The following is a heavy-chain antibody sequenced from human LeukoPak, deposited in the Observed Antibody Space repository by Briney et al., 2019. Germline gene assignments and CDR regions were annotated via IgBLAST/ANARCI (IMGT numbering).Heavy chain of an antibody. CDR1: GFSFSSYA. Sequence: PGGSLKLSCAASGFSFSSYAMSWVRQAPGKGLEWVSAISGSGGSTYYADSVKGRFTISRDNSKNTLYLQMNSLRAEDTAVYYCAKWRYYDSSGYYAFSPLDYWGQGTLVTVSS. D-gene: IGHD3-22*01. CDR2: ISGSGGST. CDR3: AKWRYYDSSGYYAFSPLDY. J-gene: IGHJ4*02. V-gene: IGHV3-23*01.